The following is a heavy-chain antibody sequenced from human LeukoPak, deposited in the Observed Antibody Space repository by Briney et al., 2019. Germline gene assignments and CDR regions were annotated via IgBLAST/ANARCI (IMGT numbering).Heavy chain of an antibody. D-gene: IGHD4-17*01. CDR3: AKMTAVTGDYFDA. Sequence: GGSLRLSCAASGFTYSSYAMHWVRQARGKGLSWVSAISGSGGHTFYADSVKRRFTISRDNSKNTLSLEMNRPRADDTAVYYCAKMTAVTGDYFDAWGQETLVTVSS. CDR2: ISGSGGHT. V-gene: IGHV3-23*01. J-gene: IGHJ4*02. CDR1: GFTYSSYA.